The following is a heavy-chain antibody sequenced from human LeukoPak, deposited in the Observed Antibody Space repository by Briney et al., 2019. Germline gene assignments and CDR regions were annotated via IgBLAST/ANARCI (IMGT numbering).Heavy chain of an antibody. CDR1: GGSISSLY. V-gene: IGHV4-59*01. Sequence: SETLSLTCAVSGGSISSLYWNWIRQPPGKGLEYIGYIYYSGSTNYNPSLKSRVTISVDTSKNQFSLKLSSVTAADTAVYYCARDRYSYGFAFDIWGQGTMVTVSS. CDR2: IYYSGST. J-gene: IGHJ3*02. D-gene: IGHD5-18*01. CDR3: ARDRYSYGFAFDI.